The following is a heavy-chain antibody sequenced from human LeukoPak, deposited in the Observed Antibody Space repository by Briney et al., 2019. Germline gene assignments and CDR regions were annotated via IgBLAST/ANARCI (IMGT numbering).Heavy chain of an antibody. CDR1: GFTFSSYS. D-gene: IGHD2-2*01. V-gene: IGHV3-21*01. CDR2: ISSSSCYI. CDR3: AGDPIVVERRYCSSTSWYGGSCDL. Sequence: GGPLRLSCAASGFTFSSYSMNGVRQAPGKGVEWVSSISSSSCYIYYADLVKGRFTISRDNAKNSLYLQMNSLSAEDTAVYYCAGDPIVVERRYCSSTSWYGGSCDLWGQGTLVTVSS. J-gene: IGHJ5*02.